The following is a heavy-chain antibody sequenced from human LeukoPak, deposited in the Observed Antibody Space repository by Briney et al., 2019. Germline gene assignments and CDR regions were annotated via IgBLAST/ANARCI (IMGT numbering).Heavy chain of an antibody. CDR1: GFTLSSYW. D-gene: IGHD3-22*01. CDR2: INQDGSEK. Sequence: PGGSLRLSCAASGFTLSSYWMHWVRQAPGKGLEWVANINQDGSEKYSVDSVKGRFTISRDNAKNSLYLQMNSLRAEDTAVYYCAREYYSDSSGSDYWGQGTLVTV. CDR3: AREYYSDSSGSDY. J-gene: IGHJ4*02. V-gene: IGHV3-7*05.